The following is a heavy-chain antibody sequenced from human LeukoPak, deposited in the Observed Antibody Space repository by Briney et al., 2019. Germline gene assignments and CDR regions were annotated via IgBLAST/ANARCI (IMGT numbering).Heavy chain of an antibody. D-gene: IGHD7-27*01. CDR2: IYYTGST. V-gene: IGHV4-59*02. Sequence: SQTLSLTCTVSGGSVSDYYWSWVRQSPRNGREWIGYIYYTGSTSYNPSLRSRVTMSAYTSKNQFSLKLSSVTAADTAVYYCASRKLGIDYWGQGTLVTVSS. J-gene: IGHJ4*02. CDR3: ASRKLGIDY. CDR1: GGSVSDYY.